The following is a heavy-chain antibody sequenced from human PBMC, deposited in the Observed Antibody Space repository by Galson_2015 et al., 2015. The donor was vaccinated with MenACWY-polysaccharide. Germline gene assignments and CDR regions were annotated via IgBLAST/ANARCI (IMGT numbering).Heavy chain of an antibody. J-gene: IGHJ4*02. D-gene: IGHD2-15*01. CDR3: ARDAGGTEDY. V-gene: IGHV1-18*04. Sequence: SVKVSCKASGYTFNNYAINWVRQAPGQGLEWMEWINTYNGNTNYAQKVHGRVTVTADSNTAYMELQSLRSDDTAVYYCARDAGGTEDYWGQGTLVTVSS. CDR1: GYTFNNYA. CDR2: INTYNGNT.